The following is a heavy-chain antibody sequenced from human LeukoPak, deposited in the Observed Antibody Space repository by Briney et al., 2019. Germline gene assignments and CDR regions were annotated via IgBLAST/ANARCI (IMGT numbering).Heavy chain of an antibody. Sequence: PGGSLRLSCEASGFTFSIYAVSWVRQAPRKGLEWVSSIGESGGRTYYADSVKGRFTISRDNSKNTLYLQMNNVRAEDTAVYYCASDHKMAPPAYGTFDIWGQGTMVTVSS. V-gene: IGHV3-23*01. D-gene: IGHD2-2*01. CDR2: IGESGGRT. CDR3: ASDHKMAPPAYGTFDI. CDR1: GFTFSIYA. J-gene: IGHJ3*02.